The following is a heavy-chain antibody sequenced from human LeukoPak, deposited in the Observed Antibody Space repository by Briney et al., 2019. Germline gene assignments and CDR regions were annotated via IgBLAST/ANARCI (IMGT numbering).Heavy chain of an antibody. CDR1: NGSISSYY. Sequence: SETLSLTCTVSNGSISSYYWSWIRQPPGRKLEWIGYIYYSGSTSYSPSLKSRVTISLDTSKNQFSLRLTSVTAADTAVYFCARETGPWGGYGLDVWGQGTTVTVSS. D-gene: IGHD3-9*01. CDR3: ARETGPWGGYGLDV. CDR2: IYYSGST. V-gene: IGHV4-59*01. J-gene: IGHJ6*02.